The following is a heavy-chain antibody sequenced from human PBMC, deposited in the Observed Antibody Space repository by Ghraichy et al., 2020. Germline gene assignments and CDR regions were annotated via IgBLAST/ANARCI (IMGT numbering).Heavy chain of an antibody. D-gene: IGHD3-22*01. CDR1: GFTFSAYA. V-gene: IGHV3-23*01. CDR3: AKVGYHDSSGYSPHDWYFDL. CDR2: ISGSGDSR. Sequence: WGSLRLSCAASGFTFSAYAMSWVRQAPGKGLEWVSGISGSGDSRYYAESVKGRFTVSRDIVKKSLYLEMKSLRAEDTAVYYCAKVGYHDSSGYSPHDWYFDLWGRGTLVTVSS. J-gene: IGHJ2*01.